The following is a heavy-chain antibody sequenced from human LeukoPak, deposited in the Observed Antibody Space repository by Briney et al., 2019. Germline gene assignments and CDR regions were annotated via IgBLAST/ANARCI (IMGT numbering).Heavy chain of an antibody. D-gene: IGHD3-3*01. Sequence: PSQTLSLTCTVSGGSISSGSYYWSWIRQPAGKGLEWIGRIYTSGSTNYNPSLKSRVTISVDTSKNQFSLKLSSVTAADTAVYYCARDSAQTNYDFWSGFNWFDPWGQGTLVTVSS. J-gene: IGHJ5*02. CDR2: IYTSGST. V-gene: IGHV4-61*02. CDR1: GGSISSGSYY. CDR3: ARDSAQTNYDFWSGFNWFDP.